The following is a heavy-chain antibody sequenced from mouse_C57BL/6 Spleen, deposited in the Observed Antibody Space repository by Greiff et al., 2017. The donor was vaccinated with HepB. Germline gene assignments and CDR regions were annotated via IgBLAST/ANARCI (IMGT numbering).Heavy chain of an antibody. CDR2: IDPSDSYT. V-gene: IGHV1-50*01. CDR1: GYTFTSYW. J-gene: IGHJ3*01. D-gene: IGHD1-1*01. CDR3: ARGDYYGSSGFAY. Sequence: QVQLQQPGAELVKPGASVKLSCKASGYTFTSYWMQWVKQRPGQGLEWIGEIDPSDSYTNYNQKFKGKATLTVDTSSSTAYMQLSSLTSEDSAVYYCARGDYYGSSGFAYWGQGTLVTVSA.